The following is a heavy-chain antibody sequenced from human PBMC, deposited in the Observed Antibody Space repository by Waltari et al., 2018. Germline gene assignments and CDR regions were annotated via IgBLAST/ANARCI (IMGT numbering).Heavy chain of an antibody. J-gene: IGHJ5*02. Sequence: QVQLQQWGAGLLKPSETLSLTCAVYGGSFSGYYWSWIRQPPGKGLEWIGEINHSGSTNDNPSLKVRVTISVDTSKNQFSLKLSSVTAADTAVEYCARGIQESNVDIVATPAGFDPWGQGTLVTVSS. D-gene: IGHD5-12*01. CDR1: GGSFSGYY. CDR2: INHSGST. CDR3: ARGIQESNVDIVATPAGFDP. V-gene: IGHV4-34*01.